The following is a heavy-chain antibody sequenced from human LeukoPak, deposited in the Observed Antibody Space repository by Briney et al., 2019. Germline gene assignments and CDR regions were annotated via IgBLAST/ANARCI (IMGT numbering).Heavy chain of an antibody. J-gene: IGHJ4*02. CDR1: GGSISSYY. D-gene: IGHD6-13*01. CDR3: ARLRPSIGADGTFDY. V-gene: IGHV4-59*08. CDR2: IYYTGST. Sequence: SETLSLTCTVSGGSISSYYWSWIRQPPGKGLEWIGYIYYTGSTKYIASPKSRVTISVDTSKNQFSLKVSSVTAADTAVYYCARLRPSIGADGTFDYWGQGTLVPVSS.